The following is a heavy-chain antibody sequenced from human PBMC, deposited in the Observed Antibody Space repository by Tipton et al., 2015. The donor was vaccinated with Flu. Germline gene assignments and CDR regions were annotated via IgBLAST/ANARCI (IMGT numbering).Heavy chain of an antibody. CDR1: GFSFDTYA. Sequence: SLRLSCAASGFSFDTYAMHWVRQAPGKGLEWVAVISYDGKVTYYGDSVKGRFTISRDDSKNMLYLQVNSLRGEDTAVYYCARDSGYDYHLVMGVWGQGTTVIVSS. J-gene: IGHJ6*02. CDR2: ISYDGKVT. D-gene: IGHD6-19*01. V-gene: IGHV3-30*03. CDR3: ARDSGYDYHLVMGV.